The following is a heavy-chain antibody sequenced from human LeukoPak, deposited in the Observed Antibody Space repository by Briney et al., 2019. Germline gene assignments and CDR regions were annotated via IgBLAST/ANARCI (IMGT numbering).Heavy chain of an antibody. Sequence: PSETLSLTCAVYGGSFSGHFWSWIRQPPGKGLEWIGEIIHGGTTNYNPSLKSRVTISVDTSKNQFSLKLSSVTAADTAVYYCARDLTAANAFDIWGQGTMVTVSS. V-gene: IGHV4-34*12. J-gene: IGHJ3*02. CDR3: ARDLTAANAFDI. D-gene: IGHD5-18*01. CDR2: IIHGGTT. CDR1: GGSFSGHF.